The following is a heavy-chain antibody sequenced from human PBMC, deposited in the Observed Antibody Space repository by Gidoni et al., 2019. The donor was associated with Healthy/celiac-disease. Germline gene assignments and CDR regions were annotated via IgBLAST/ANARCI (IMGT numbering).Heavy chain of an antibody. D-gene: IGHD3-3*01. Sequence: QVQLQASGPGLVKPSETLSLTCTVSGYSISSGYYWGWIRQPPGKGLEWIGSIYHSGSTYYNPSLKSRVTISVDTSKNQFSLKLSSVTAADTAVYYCARFAPLEWLSRTRDWGQGTLVTVSS. V-gene: IGHV4-38-2*02. CDR3: ARFAPLEWLSRTRD. CDR2: IYHSGST. CDR1: GYSISSGYY. J-gene: IGHJ4*02.